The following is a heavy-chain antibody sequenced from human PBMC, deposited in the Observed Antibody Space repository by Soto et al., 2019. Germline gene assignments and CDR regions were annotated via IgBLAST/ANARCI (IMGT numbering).Heavy chain of an antibody. CDR3: ARGRTWGARGFDS. CDR1: GYTFNSYG. J-gene: IGHJ4*02. CDR2: ISAYNGHT. Sequence: QVQLVQSGGEVKRPGASVRVSCKASGYTFNSYGISWVRQAPGQGFEWMGWISAYNGHTDYARKFQGRVAMTTDISTNPGSMELRGLRSDETAVYYCARGRTWGARGFDSWGQGTLVTVSS. D-gene: IGHD3-16*01. V-gene: IGHV1-18*01.